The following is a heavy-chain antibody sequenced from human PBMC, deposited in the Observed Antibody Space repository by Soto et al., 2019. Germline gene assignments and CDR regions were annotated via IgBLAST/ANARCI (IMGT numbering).Heavy chain of an antibody. Sequence: SVKVSCKASRVAFSKFIVTWVRQAPGLGLEWVGGITPIFGTANYAQKFQGRVTITADESTSTSYMEVNNLRSEDTAVYYCAKVRYSSPMGYYYGMDVWGQGTTVTVSS. CDR3: AKVRYSSPMGYYYGMDV. J-gene: IGHJ6*02. V-gene: IGHV1-69*13. CDR2: ITPIFGTA. CDR1: RVAFSKFI. D-gene: IGHD6-19*01.